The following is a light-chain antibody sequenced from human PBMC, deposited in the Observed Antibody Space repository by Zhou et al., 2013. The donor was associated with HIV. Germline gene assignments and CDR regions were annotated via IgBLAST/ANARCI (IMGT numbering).Light chain of an antibody. V-gene: IGKV1-13*02. CDR2: DAS. CDR3: QQFSTYPL. Sequence: AIQLTQSPSSLSASVGDRVTITCRASQGISSALAWYQQKPGKAPKLLMYDASSLGSGVPSRFSGSGSGTDFTLTINSLQPEDFATYYCQQFSTYPLFGPWDQSGYQT. CDR1: QGISSA. J-gene: IGKJ3*01.